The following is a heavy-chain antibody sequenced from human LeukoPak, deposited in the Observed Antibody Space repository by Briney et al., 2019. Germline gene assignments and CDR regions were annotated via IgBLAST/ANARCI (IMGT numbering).Heavy chain of an antibody. CDR2: IKQDGSEK. V-gene: IGHV3-7*03. CDR3: ASMEHDYSNPWPFDY. J-gene: IGHJ4*02. D-gene: IGHD4-11*01. CDR1: GFTFSSYW. Sequence: GGSLRLSCAASGFTFSSYWMSWVRQAPGKGLEWVANIKQDGSEKYYVDSVKGRFTISRDNAKNSLYLQMNSLRAEDTAVYYCASMEHDYSNPWPFDYWGQGTLVTVSS.